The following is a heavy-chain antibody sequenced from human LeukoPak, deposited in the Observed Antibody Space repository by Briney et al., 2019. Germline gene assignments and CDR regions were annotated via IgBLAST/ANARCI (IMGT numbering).Heavy chain of an antibody. V-gene: IGHV3-15*01. Sequence: GGSLRLSCAASGFTFSNAWMSWVRQAPGKGLEWVGRIQSKTDGGTTDYAAPVKGRFTISRDDSKNTLYLQMNSLKTEDTAVYYCTTAPGVVVTEAYYYMDVWGKGTTVTISS. CDR3: TTAPGVVVTEAYYYMDV. D-gene: IGHD3-22*01. CDR1: GFTFSNAW. CDR2: IQSKTDGGTT. J-gene: IGHJ6*03.